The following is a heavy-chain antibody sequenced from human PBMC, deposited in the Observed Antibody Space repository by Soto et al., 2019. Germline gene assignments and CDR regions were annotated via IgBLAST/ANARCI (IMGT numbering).Heavy chain of an antibody. D-gene: IGHD2-21*02. CDR1: GGTLSTYA. J-gene: IGHJ5*02. V-gene: IGHV1-69*01. CDR3: ARVGTPLVTAGGFDP. Sequence: QLQLVQSGAEVKKPGSSVKVSCKASGGTLSTYAVTWVRQAPGQGLEWMGGLIPVLGTTTYAPKFQDRITITADESTNTAYLEVNSLRSEDTAVYYCARVGTPLVTAGGFDPWGQGTLVTVSS. CDR2: LIPVLGTT.